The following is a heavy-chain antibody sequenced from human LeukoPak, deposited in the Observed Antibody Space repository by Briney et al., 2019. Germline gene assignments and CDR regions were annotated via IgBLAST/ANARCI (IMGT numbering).Heavy chain of an antibody. CDR2: IYYSGST. Sequence: SETLSLTCTVSGGSISSSSYYWGWIRQPPGKGLEWIGSIYYSGSTYYNPSLKSRVTISVDTSKNQFSLKLSSVTAADTAVYYCARQGDLNHGGAFDVWGRGTIVTVSS. V-gene: IGHV4-39*01. CDR1: GGSISSSSYY. D-gene: IGHD1-14*01. J-gene: IGHJ3*01. CDR3: ARQGDLNHGGAFDV.